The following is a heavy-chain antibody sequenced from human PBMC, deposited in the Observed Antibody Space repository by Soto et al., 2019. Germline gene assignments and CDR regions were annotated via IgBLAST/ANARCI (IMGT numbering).Heavy chain of an antibody. CDR3: ARGGFSFSSNWYYYAMDV. CDR1: GFSVSNNY. CDR2: SYSGGSS. J-gene: IGHJ6*02. D-gene: IGHD7-27*01. V-gene: IGHV3-53*01. Sequence: PGGSLRLSCAASGFSVSNNYMMWVRQAPGKGLEWVAVSYSGGSSYYAESVRGRFTISRDNSMNTLFLQMNSLRAEDTAVYYCARGGFSFSSNWYYYAMDVWGQGTTVTVSS.